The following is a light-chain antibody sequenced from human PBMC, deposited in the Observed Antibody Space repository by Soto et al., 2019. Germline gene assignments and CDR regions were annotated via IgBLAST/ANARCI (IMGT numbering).Light chain of an antibody. Sequence: EIVMTQSAAPLSVSPGERATLSCRASQSVSSNLAWYQQKPGQAPRLLIYGASTRATGIPARFSGSGSGTEFTLTISSLQSEDFAVYYCQQYNNWPPGVTFGPGTKVDIK. J-gene: IGKJ3*01. CDR1: QSVSSN. V-gene: IGKV3-15*01. CDR3: QQYNNWPPGVT. CDR2: GAS.